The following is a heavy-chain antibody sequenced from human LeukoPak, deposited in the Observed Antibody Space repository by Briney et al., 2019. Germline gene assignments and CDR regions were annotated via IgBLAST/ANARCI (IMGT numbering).Heavy chain of an antibody. CDR2: INHSGST. Sequence: SETLSLTCAVYGGSFSGYYWSWIRQPPGKGLEWIGEINHSGSTNYIPPLKSRVTISVDTSKKQFSLKLSSVTAADTAVYYCARDHYYDSSGYHNWFESWGQGTLVTVSS. CDR1: GGSFSGYY. CDR3: ARDHYYDSSGYHNWFES. J-gene: IGHJ5*01. V-gene: IGHV4-34*01. D-gene: IGHD3-22*01.